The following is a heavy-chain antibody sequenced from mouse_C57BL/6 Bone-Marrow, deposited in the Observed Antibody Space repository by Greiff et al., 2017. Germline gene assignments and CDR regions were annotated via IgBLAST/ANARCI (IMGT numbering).Heavy chain of an antibody. V-gene: IGHV2-3*01. CDR3: ANPVNDYDGGYFDV. J-gene: IGHJ1*03. Sequence: VKLVESGPGLVAPSQSLSITCTVSGFSLTSYGVSWVRQPPGKGLEWLGVIWGDGSTNYYSALISSLSTSKDNSKSQFILKLNSLRTDDTATYDCANPVNDYDGGYFDVWGTGTTVTVSS. CDR2: IWGDGST. CDR1: GFSLTSYG. D-gene: IGHD2-4*01.